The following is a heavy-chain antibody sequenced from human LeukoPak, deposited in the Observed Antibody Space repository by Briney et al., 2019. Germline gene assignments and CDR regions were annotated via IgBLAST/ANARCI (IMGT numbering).Heavy chain of an antibody. CDR1: GFTFSSYT. D-gene: IGHD6-19*01. Sequence: GGSLRLSCAASGFTFSSYTMNWVRQAPGKGLEWVSSITSTSTYIYYADSVKGRFTISRDNAKNSLYLQMNSLRAEDSAVYYCVKDYRSGSYMGHFDYWGQGTLVTVSS. CDR3: VKDYRSGSYMGHFDY. V-gene: IGHV3-21*01. CDR2: ITSTSTYI. J-gene: IGHJ4*02.